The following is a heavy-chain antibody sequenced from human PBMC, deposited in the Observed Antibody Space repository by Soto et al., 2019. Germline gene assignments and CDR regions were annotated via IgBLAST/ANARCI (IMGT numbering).Heavy chain of an antibody. CDR1: GSRFSNYV. CDR2: VFPIFNST. J-gene: IGHJ4*02. D-gene: IGHD2-2*02. CDR3: AIEGRGKKAGYNGLVSLGY. V-gene: IGHV1-69*01. Sequence: QVQLVQSGAEVKTPWSSLKVSCTVSGSRFSNYVISWVRQAPGHGLEWLGRVFPIFNSTHYAQKYQGRVTITSDQSTNTASLEPSSPRSYDTAVYYCAIEGRGKKAGYNGLVSLGYWGQGTLVTVSS.